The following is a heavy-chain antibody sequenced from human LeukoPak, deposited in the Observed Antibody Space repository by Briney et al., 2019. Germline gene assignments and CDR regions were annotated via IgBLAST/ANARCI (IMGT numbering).Heavy chain of an antibody. CDR2: IYYSGST. CDR1: GGSISGYY. J-gene: IGHJ5*02. D-gene: IGHD3-10*01. V-gene: IGHV4-59*12. CDR3: ARDNGGAVFDP. Sequence: SETLSLTCTVSGGSISGYYWSWIRQPPGKGLEWIGYIYYSGSTNYNPSLKSRVTISVDKSKNQFSLKVSSVTAADTAVYYCARDNGGAVFDPWGQGTLVTVSS.